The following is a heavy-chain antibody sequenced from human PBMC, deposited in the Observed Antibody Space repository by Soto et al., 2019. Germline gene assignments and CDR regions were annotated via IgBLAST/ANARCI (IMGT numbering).Heavy chain of an antibody. CDR3: AKDRHPGGIWSFDY. Sequence: GGSLRLSCAASGFTLSTYTMNWFRQPPGKGLEWVSGIFQSGATFYTDSVKGRFTISRDNSKSMVYLQMDSLRADDTALYYCAKDRHPGGIWSFDYWGRGILVTVSS. V-gene: IGHV3-23*01. J-gene: IGHJ4*02. CDR1: GFTLSTYT. CDR2: IFQSGAT. D-gene: IGHD2-15*01.